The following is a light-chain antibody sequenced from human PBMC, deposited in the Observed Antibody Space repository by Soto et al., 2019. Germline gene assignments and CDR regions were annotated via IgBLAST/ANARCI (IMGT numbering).Light chain of an antibody. CDR1: SSDVGGYNY. J-gene: IGLJ3*02. CDR2: DVS. V-gene: IGLV2-11*01. Sequence: QSALTQPRSVSGSPGQSVTISCTGTSSDVGGYNYVSWYQQHPGKAPKLMIYDVSNRPSGVPDRFFGSKSGNTASLTISGLQAEDEADYYCCSYAGDYTWVFGGGTKLTVL. CDR3: CSYAGDYTWV.